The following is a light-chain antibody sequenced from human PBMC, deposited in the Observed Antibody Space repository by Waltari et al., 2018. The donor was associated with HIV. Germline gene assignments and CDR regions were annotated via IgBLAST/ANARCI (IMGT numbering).Light chain of an antibody. CDR2: DVS. J-gene: IGLJ2*01. Sequence: QSALTQPRPVAGSPGQSVTISCTGTSSDVGGYNYVSWDQQHPGKAPTLMVYDVSKRPSGFPDRFSGSKSGNTASLTISGLQAEDEADYYCCSYAGSYTYVFGGGTKLTVL. CDR1: SSDVGGYNY. V-gene: IGLV2-11*01. CDR3: CSYAGSYTYV.